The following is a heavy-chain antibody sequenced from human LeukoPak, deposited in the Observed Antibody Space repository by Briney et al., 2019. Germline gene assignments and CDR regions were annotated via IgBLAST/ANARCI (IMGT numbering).Heavy chain of an antibody. CDR3: AKVVDGHCSTTSYYGVFDP. CDR2: IIASGGSS. CDR1: GFTFSTYA. Sequence: GGSLRLSCVATGFTFSTYAMTWVRQAPGKGLGWVSPIIASGGSSYYAASVKGLFTISRDNSKNMLYVEMNSLRVEDTAVYYCAKVVDGHCSTTSYYGVFDPWGQGTLVTVGS. V-gene: IGHV3-23*01. D-gene: IGHD2/OR15-2a*01. J-gene: IGHJ5*02.